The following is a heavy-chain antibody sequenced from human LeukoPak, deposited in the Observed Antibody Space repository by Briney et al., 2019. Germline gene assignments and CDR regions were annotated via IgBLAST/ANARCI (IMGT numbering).Heavy chain of an antibody. D-gene: IGHD2-2*01. J-gene: IGHJ5*02. CDR2: IKSKTDGGTT. Sequence: GGSLRLSCAASGFTFSSYGMHWVRQAPGKGLEWVGRIKSKTDGGTTDYAAPVKGRFTISRDDSKNTLYLQMNSLKTEDTAVYYCTTEGVVVPAASPNTSWFDPWGQGTLVTVSS. CDR1: GFTFSSYG. CDR3: TTEGVVVPAASPNTSWFDP. V-gene: IGHV3-15*01.